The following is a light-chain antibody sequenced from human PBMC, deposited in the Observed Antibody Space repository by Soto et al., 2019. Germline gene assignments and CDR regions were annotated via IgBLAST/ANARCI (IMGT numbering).Light chain of an antibody. V-gene: IGKV2-28*01. J-gene: IGKJ5*01. CDR3: MQTLDLPVT. CDR2: LAS. CDR1: QSLLHTNAYHY. Sequence: ETLLTQLPLSLSVTPGEPASISCRSSQSLLHTNAYHYLDWYLQKPVQSPQLLIYLASYRASGVPDRFSGSGSGTEFTLRISRVEAEDVGVYYCMQTLDLPVTFGQGTRLEIK.